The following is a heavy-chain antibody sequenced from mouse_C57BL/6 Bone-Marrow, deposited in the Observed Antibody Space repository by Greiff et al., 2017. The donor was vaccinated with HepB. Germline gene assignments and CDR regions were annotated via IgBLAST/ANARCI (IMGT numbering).Heavy chain of an antibody. J-gene: IGHJ3*01. CDR1: GYTFTSYG. V-gene: IGHV1-81*01. Sequence: VQLVESGAELARPGASVKLSCKASGYTFTSYGISWVKQRTGQGLEWIGEIYPRSGNTYYNEKFKGKATLTADKSSSTAYMELRSLTSEDSAVYFCARGRWLLLAYWGQGTLVTVSA. CDR3: ARGRWLLLAY. CDR2: IYPRSGNT. D-gene: IGHD2-3*01.